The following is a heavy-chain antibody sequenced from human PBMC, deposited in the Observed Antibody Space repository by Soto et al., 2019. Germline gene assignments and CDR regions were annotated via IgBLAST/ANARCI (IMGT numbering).Heavy chain of an antibody. V-gene: IGHV3-30-3*01. D-gene: IGHD3-22*01. CDR1: GFTFISYA. CDR2: ISYDGSNK. CDR3: ARDRVTMIVVVITNGMDV. Sequence: GGSLRLSCAASGFTFISYAMHWVRQAPGKGLEWVAVISYDGSNKYYADSVKGRFTISRDNSKNTLYLQMNSVRAEDTAVYYCARDRVTMIVVVITNGMDVWGQGTTVTVSS. J-gene: IGHJ6*02.